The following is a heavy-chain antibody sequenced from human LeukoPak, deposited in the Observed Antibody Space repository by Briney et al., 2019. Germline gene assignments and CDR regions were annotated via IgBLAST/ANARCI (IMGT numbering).Heavy chain of an antibody. CDR1: GYTFTGYY. Sequence: ASVKVSCKASGYTFTGYYMHWVRQAPGQGLEWTGRINPNSGGTNYAQKFQGRVTMTRDTSISTAYMELSRLRSDDTAVYYCARGYYDSSGYYSDYWGQGTLVTVSS. D-gene: IGHD3-22*01. J-gene: IGHJ4*02. CDR2: INPNSGGT. V-gene: IGHV1-2*06. CDR3: ARGYYDSSGYYSDY.